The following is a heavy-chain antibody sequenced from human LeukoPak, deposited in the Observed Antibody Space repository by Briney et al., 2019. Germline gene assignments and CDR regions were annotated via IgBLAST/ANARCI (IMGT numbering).Heavy chain of an antibody. J-gene: IGHJ4*02. CDR3: AKDGVYSSSWYDFDH. Sequence: GGSLRLSCAASGFTFSSYAMSWVRQAPGKGLEWVSAISGSGGSTYYADSVKGRFTISRDNSKNTLYLQMNSLRAEDTAVYYCAKDGVYSSSWYDFDHWGQGTLVTVSS. D-gene: IGHD6-13*01. V-gene: IGHV3-23*01. CDR1: GFTFSSYA. CDR2: ISGSGGST.